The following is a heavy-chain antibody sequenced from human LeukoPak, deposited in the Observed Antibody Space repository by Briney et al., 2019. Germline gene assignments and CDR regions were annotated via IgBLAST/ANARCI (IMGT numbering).Heavy chain of an antibody. Sequence: PGGSLRLSCAASGFTFSSYAMSWVRQAPGKGLEWVSAISGSGGRTYYADSVKGRFTISRDNSKNTLYLQMNSLRAEDTAVYYCANSDSRWLQLFGFWGQGTLVSVSS. CDR3: ANSDSRWLQLFGF. CDR1: GFTFSSYA. D-gene: IGHD5-24*01. V-gene: IGHV3-23*01. J-gene: IGHJ4*02. CDR2: ISGSGGRT.